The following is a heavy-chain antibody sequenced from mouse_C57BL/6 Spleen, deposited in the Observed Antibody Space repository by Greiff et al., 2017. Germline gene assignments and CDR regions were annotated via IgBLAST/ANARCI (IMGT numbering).Heavy chain of an antibody. V-gene: IGHV5-16*01. D-gene: IGHD3-3*01. CDR2: INYDGSST. Sequence: EVQRVESEGGLVQPGSSMKLSCTASGFTFSDYYMAWVRQVPEKGLEWVANINYDGSSTYYLDSLKSRFIISRDNAKNILYLQMSSLKSEDTATYYCARRGDYYFDYWGQGTTLTVSS. CDR1: GFTFSDYY. CDR3: ARRGDYYFDY. J-gene: IGHJ2*01.